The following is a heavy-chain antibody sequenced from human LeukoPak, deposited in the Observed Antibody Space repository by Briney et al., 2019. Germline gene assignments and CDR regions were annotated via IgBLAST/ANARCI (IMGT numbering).Heavy chain of an antibody. CDR1: SGSISTSNYY. D-gene: IGHD3-9*01. J-gene: IGHJ3*02. Sequence: PSETLSLTCTVSSGSISTSNYYWGWVRQPPGKALEWIGNIFYSGSTYYSPSLKSRVTISLDTSKNQFSLKLSSVTAADTAVYYCARLPLARYFDWRGAFDIWGQGTMVTVSS. V-gene: IGHV4-39*07. CDR3: ARLPLARYFDWRGAFDI. CDR2: IFYSGST.